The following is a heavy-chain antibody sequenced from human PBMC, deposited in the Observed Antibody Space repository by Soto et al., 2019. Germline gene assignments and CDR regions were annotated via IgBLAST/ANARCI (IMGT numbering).Heavy chain of an antibody. CDR2: INPSGGST. V-gene: IGHV1-46*01. J-gene: IGHJ5*02. CDR1: GYTFTSYY. D-gene: IGHD1-7*01. CDR3: ARDLDGTTSYNWFDP. Sequence: ASVKVSCKASGYTFTSYYMHWVRQAPGQGLEWMGIINPSGGSTSYAQKFQGRVTMTRDTSTSTVYMELSSLRSEDTAMYYCARDLDGTTSYNWFDPWGQGTLVTVSS.